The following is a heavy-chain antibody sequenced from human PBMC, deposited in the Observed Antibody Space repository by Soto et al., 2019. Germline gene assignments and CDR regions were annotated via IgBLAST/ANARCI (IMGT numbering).Heavy chain of an antibody. CDR1: GFTLSGYA. J-gene: IGHJ6*03. CDR2: ISSNGVGT. CDR3: ARRARPDFYFMDV. Sequence: SLRLSCAASGFTLSGYAMDWVRQAPGKGLEYVSGISSNGVGTYYANSVQGRFTISRDNSKNTVYLQMGSLRPEDMAVYYCARRARPDFYFMDVWGKGTTVTVSS. D-gene: IGHD6-6*01. V-gene: IGHV3-64*01.